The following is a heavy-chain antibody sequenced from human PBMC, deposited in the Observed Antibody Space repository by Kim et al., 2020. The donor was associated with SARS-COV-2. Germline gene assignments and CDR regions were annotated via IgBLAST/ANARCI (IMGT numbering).Heavy chain of an antibody. CDR3: ARRVYSGYDREFDY. Sequence: SPSFQGQVTISADKSISTAYLQWSSLKASDTAMYYCARRVYSGYDREFDYWGQGTLVTVSS. J-gene: IGHJ4*02. V-gene: IGHV5-51*01. D-gene: IGHD5-12*01.